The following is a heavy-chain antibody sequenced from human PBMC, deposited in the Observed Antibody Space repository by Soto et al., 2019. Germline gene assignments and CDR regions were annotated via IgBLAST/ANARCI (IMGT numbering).Heavy chain of an antibody. CDR1: GFTFSSYA. CDR3: ARSDSTSWNIAVAYYYYGMDV. V-gene: IGHV3-30-3*01. CDR2: ISYDGSNK. Sequence: HPGGSLRLSCAASGFTFSSYAMHWVRQAPGKGLEWVAVISYDGSNKYYADSVKGRFTISRDNSKNTLYLQMNSLRAEDTAVYYCARSDSTSWNIAVAYYYYGMDVWGQGTTVTVSS. J-gene: IGHJ6*02. D-gene: IGHD6-19*01.